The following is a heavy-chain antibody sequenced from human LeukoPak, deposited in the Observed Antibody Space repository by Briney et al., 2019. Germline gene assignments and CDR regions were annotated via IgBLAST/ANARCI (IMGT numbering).Heavy chain of an antibody. CDR2: ISSSSTYT. V-gene: IGHV3-11*06. CDR3: ARDLVQLWSKDY. D-gene: IGHD5-18*01. Sequence: PGGSLRLSCAASGFTFSDYYMTWIRQAPGKGLEWISYISSSSTYTNYADSVKGRFTISRDNAKKSLYLQMNSLRAEDTAVYYCARDLVQLWSKDYWGQGTLVTVSS. CDR1: GFTFSDYY. J-gene: IGHJ4*02.